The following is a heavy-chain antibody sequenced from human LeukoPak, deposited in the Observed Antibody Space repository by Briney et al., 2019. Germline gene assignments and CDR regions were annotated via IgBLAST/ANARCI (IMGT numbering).Heavy chain of an antibody. CDR1: GGSFSGYY. J-gene: IGHJ5*02. V-gene: IGHV4-34*01. CDR3: ARGPRVPLVPAAEVDP. CDR2: INHSGST. Sequence: SETLSLTCAVYGGSFSGYYWSWIRQPPGKGLEWIGEINHSGSTNYNPSLKSRVTISVDTSKNQFSLKLCSVTAADTAVYYCARGPRVPLVPAAEVDPWGQGTLVTVSS. D-gene: IGHD2-2*01.